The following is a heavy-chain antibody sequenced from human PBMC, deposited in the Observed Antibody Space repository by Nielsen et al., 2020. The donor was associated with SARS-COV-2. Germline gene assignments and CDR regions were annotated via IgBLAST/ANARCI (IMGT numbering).Heavy chain of an antibody. CDR2: IYYSGST. CDR3: ARAPYYDFWSGSYYFDY. J-gene: IGHJ4*02. D-gene: IGHD3-3*01. V-gene: IGHV4-59*01. Sequence: SETLSLTCTVSGGSISSYYWSWIRQPPGKGLEWIGYIYYSGSTNYNPSLKSRVTISVDTSKNQFSLKLSSVTAADTAAYYCARAPYYDFWSGSYYFDYWGQGTLVTVSS. CDR1: GGSISSYY.